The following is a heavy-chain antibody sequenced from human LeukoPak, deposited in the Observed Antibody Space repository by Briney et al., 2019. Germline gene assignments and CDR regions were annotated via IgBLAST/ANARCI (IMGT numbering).Heavy chain of an antibody. CDR2: MHDSGIT. Sequence: PSETLSLTCTVSGGSISSYHCSWIRQPPGKGLEWIGYMHDSGITNYNPSLESRVTISVDTPKNQFSLKLNSVTAADTAVYYCATGRDAYKTGYWGQGTLVTVSS. J-gene: IGHJ4*02. CDR1: GGSISSYH. V-gene: IGHV4-59*01. CDR3: ATGRDAYKTGY. D-gene: IGHD5-24*01.